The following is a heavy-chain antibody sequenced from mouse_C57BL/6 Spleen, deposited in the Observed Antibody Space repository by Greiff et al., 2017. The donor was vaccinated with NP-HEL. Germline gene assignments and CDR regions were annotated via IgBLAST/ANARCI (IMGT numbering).Heavy chain of an antibody. Sequence: EVLLQQSGPVLVKPGASVKMSCKASGYTFTDYYMNWVKQSHGQSLEWIGVINPYNGGTSYNQKFKGKATLTVDKSSSTAYLELNSLTSEDSAVYYCASALSTTVVFDYWGQGTTLTVSS. V-gene: IGHV1-19*01. CDR2: INPYNGGT. D-gene: IGHD1-1*01. CDR3: ASALSTTVVFDY. CDR1: GYTFTDYY. J-gene: IGHJ2*01.